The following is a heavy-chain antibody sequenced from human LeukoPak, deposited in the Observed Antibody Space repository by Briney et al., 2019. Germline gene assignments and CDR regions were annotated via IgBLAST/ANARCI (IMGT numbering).Heavy chain of an antibody. Sequence: PSGTLSPTCAVSGGSISSSNWWSWVRQPPGKGLEWIGEIYHSGSTYYNPSLKSRVTISIDTSKNQFSLKLSSVTAADTAVYYCARHKYSSTWGTFDYWGQGTLVTVSS. CDR1: GGSISSSNW. V-gene: IGHV4-4*02. D-gene: IGHD6-13*01. J-gene: IGHJ4*02. CDR3: ARHKYSSTWGTFDY. CDR2: IYHSGST.